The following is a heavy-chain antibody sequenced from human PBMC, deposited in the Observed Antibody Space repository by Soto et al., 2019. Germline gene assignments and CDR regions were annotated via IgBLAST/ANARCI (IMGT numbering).Heavy chain of an antibody. D-gene: IGHD3-22*01. CDR1: GGSISSSSYY. CDR3: ARHHGPDYYDSSANWFDP. J-gene: IGHJ5*02. CDR2: IYYSGST. V-gene: IGHV4-39*01. Sequence: SETLSLTSTVSGGSISSSSYYWGWIRQPPGKGLEWIGSIYYSGSTYYNPSLKSRVTISVDTSKNQFSLKLSSVTAADTAVYYCARHHGPDYYDSSANWFDPWGQGPLVTVSS.